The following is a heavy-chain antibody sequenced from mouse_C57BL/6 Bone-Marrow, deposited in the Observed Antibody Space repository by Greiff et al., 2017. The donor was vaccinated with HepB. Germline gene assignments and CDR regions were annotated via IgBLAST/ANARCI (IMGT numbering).Heavy chain of an antibody. CDR1: GYAFSSSW. D-gene: IGHD1-1*01. J-gene: IGHJ4*01. Sequence: VQLQESGPELVKPGASVKISCKASGYAFSSSWMNWVKQRPGKGLEWIGRIYPGDGDTNYNGKFKGKATLTADKSSSTAYMQLSSLTSEDSAVYFCAREDHLLLRTRAMDYWGQGTSVTVSS. CDR3: AREDHLLLRTRAMDY. V-gene: IGHV1-82*01. CDR2: IYPGDGDT.